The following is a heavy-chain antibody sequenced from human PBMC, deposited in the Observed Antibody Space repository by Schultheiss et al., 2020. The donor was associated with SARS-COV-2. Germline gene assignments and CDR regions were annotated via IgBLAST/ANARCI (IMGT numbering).Heavy chain of an antibody. CDR3: ARHSSYYDFWSGYGGGGRYGMDV. J-gene: IGHJ6*02. Sequence: SETLSLTCSVSDFSISSGYYWSWIRQPPGKGLEWIGYIYYSGSTNYNPSLKSRVTISVDTSKNQFSLKLSSVTAADTAVYYCARHSSYYDFWSGYGGGGRYGMDVWGQGTTVTVSS. CDR1: DFSISSGYY. CDR2: IYYSGST. D-gene: IGHD3-3*01. V-gene: IGHV4-59*08.